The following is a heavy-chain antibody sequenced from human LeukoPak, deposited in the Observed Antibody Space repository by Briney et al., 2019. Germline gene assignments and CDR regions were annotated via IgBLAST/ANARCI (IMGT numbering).Heavy chain of an antibody. D-gene: IGHD3-3*01. CDR1: GGTFSSYA. J-gene: IGHJ4*02. CDR3: ARGGYYDFWSGYYTGIGFDY. Sequence: GASVKVSCKASGGTFSSYAISWVRQAPGQGLEWMGGIIPIFGTANYAQKFQGRVTITADESTSTAYMELSSLRSEDTAVYYCARGGYYDFWSGYYTGIGFDYWGQGTLVTVSS. CDR2: IIPIFGTA. V-gene: IGHV1-69*13.